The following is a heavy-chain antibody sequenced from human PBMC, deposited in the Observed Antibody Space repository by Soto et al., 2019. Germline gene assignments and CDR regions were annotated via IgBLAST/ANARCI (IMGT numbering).Heavy chain of an antibody. J-gene: IGHJ3*01. CDR1: GGSIMSSSW. CDR3: ARGSSFRGDFDF. V-gene: IGHV4-4*02. CDR2: IYHAGSP. Sequence: HLQESGPGLVEPSGTLSLTCDVSGGSIMSSSWWTWLRQSPGKGLEWIGEIYHAGSPDYNPSFRSRVTIFLDKSKNNFSLRLTSVTAADAATYYCARGSSFRGDFDFWGQGTAVTVS.